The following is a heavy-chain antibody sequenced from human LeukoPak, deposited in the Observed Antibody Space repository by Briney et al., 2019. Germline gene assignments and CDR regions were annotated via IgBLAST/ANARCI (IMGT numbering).Heavy chain of an antibody. CDR2: FDPEDGET. D-gene: IGHD1-1*01. V-gene: IGHV1-24*01. Sequence: ASVKVSCKVSGYTLTELSLHWVRQAPGKGLEWMGRFDPEDGETIYARKFQGRVTMTEDTSTDTAYMELSSLRSEDTGVYFCAVSLTTGGYYGMDVWGQGTTVTVSS. J-gene: IGHJ6*02. CDR1: GYTLTELS. CDR3: AVSLTTGGYYGMDV.